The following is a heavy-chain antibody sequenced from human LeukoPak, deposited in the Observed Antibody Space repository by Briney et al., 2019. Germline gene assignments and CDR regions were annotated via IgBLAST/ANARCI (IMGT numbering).Heavy chain of an antibody. J-gene: IGHJ3*02. Sequence: PGKSLRLSCAVSGFTFSSYAMHWVRQAPGKGLEWVAVISYDGSNKYYADSVKGRFTISRDNSKNTLYLQMNSLRAEDTAVYYCAKVATIKFFDAFDIWGQGTMVTVSS. D-gene: IGHD5-12*01. CDR1: GFTFSSYA. V-gene: IGHV3-30-3*01. CDR3: AKVATIKFFDAFDI. CDR2: ISYDGSNK.